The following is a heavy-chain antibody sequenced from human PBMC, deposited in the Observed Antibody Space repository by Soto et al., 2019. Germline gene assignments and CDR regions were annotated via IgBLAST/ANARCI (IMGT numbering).Heavy chain of an antibody. D-gene: IGHD4-17*01. V-gene: IGHV3-48*02. Sequence: DVQLVESGGGLVQPGGSLRLSCAASGFTFRSYNMNWVRQAPGKGLDWLSYISSSSSTIYYADSVKVRFTISRDNAKNSLYLQMNSLRDYDTAMYYCARGGTIAVTTVGDYWGQGTLVTVSS. CDR1: GFTFRSYN. CDR2: ISSSSSTI. CDR3: ARGGTIAVTTVGDY. J-gene: IGHJ4*01.